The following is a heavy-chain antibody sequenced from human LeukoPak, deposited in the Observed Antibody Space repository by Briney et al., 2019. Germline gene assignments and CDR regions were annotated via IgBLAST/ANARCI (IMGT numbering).Heavy chain of an antibody. J-gene: IGHJ3*02. Sequence: PGGSLRLSCAASGFTFNNAWMSWVRQAPGKGLEWVSVIYSGGSTYYADSVKGRFTISRDNSKNTLYLQMNSLRAEDTAVYYCADTPRDDAFDIWGQGTMVTVSS. D-gene: IGHD2-2*02. CDR3: ADTPRDDAFDI. V-gene: IGHV3-66*02. CDR2: IYSGGST. CDR1: GFTFNNAW.